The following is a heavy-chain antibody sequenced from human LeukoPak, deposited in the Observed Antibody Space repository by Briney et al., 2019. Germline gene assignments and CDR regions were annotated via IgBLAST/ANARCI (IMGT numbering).Heavy chain of an antibody. V-gene: IGHV3-23*01. Sequence: GGSLRLSCAASGFIFSSYAMNWVRQTPGKGLEWVSTLSASGGTYYADSVKGRFTISRDNSKNTLSLQMNSLRAEDTAIYYCAKSGGNYYYDSSGYYPPYYFDYWGQGTLVTVSS. J-gene: IGHJ4*02. CDR3: AKSGGNYYYDSSGYYPPYYFDY. CDR1: GFIFSSYA. CDR2: LSASGGT. D-gene: IGHD3-22*01.